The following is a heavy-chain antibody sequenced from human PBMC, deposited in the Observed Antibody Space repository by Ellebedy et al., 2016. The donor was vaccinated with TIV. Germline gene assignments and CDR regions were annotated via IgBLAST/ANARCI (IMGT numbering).Heavy chain of an antibody. D-gene: IGHD2-2*01. V-gene: IGHV4-4*07. CDR1: GGSISSYY. CDR3: ARDWGQLIRSYYGMDV. J-gene: IGHJ6*02. CDR2: IYTSGST. Sequence: SETLSLXXTVSGGSISSYYWSWIRQPAGKGLEWIGRIYTSGSTNYNPSLKSRVTMSVDTSKNQFSLKLSSVTAADTAVYYCARDWGQLIRSYYGMDVWGQGTTVTVSS.